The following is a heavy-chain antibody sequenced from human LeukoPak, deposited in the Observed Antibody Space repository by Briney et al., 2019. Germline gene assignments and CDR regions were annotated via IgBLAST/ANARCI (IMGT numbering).Heavy chain of an antibody. CDR3: AINYYDSSAYALHY. Sequence: GGSLRLSCAGSRFTFSDFGMHWVRQAPGKGLEWVAVIWHDGTKRHYAESVKGRFAISRDDSRNTLYLQMNSLRADDTAVYYCAINYYDSSAYALHYWGQGTLVTVSS. V-gene: IGHV3-33*01. CDR1: RFTFSDFG. CDR2: IWHDGTKR. D-gene: IGHD3-22*01. J-gene: IGHJ4*02.